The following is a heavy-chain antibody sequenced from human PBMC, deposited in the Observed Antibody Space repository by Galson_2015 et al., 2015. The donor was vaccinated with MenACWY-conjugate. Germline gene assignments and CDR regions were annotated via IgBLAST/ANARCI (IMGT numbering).Heavy chain of an antibody. CDR3: ASEDYYYDSSSRRKLSMDY. CDR2: IKPDGSEK. J-gene: IGHJ4*02. Sequence: SLRLSCAVSGFTFSRYWMHWVRQAPGKGLEWVADIKPDGSEKYYADSVKGRFTISRDNVKNSLYLQMNSLRAEDTAVYYCASEDYYYDSSSRRKLSMDYWGQGTLVTVSP. V-gene: IGHV3-7*03. CDR1: GFTFSRYW. D-gene: IGHD3-22*01.